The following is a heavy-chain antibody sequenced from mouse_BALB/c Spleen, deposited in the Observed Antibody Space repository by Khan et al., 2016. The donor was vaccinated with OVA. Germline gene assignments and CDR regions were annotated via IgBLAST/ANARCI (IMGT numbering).Heavy chain of an antibody. Sequence: EVELVESGGGLVQPGGSRKLSCAACGFTFIDYGMAWVRQTPGKGPEWIAFISSVAYSIYYADTVTGRFTISRENAKNTLYLEMSSLRSDDTAMYYCVRGGFAYWGQGTLVTVSA. V-gene: IGHV5-15*02. J-gene: IGHJ3*01. CDR1: GFTFIDYG. CDR2: ISSVAYSI. CDR3: VRGGFAY.